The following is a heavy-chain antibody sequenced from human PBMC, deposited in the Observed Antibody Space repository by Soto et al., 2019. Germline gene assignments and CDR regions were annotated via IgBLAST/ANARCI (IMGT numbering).Heavy chain of an antibody. CDR2: IYWDDDK. V-gene: IGHV2-5*02. CDR3: VHRRRAAASNAFDI. CDR1: GFSLSTSGVG. D-gene: IGHD6-13*01. Sequence: QITLKESGPTLVKPTQTLTLTCTFSGFSLSTSGVGVGWIRQPPGKALEWLALIYWDDDKRYSPSLKSRLTSIKDTSTHKLIVIMNNMYPVETDIYYCVHRRRAAASNAFDIWGQGTMVTVSS. J-gene: IGHJ3*02.